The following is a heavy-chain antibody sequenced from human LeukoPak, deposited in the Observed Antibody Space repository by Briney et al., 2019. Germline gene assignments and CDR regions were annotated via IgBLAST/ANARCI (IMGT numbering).Heavy chain of an antibody. V-gene: IGHV3-21*01. CDR1: GFTFNIYN. D-gene: IGHD1-7*01. J-gene: IGHJ5*02. CDR3: ARGLNWNYGWFDP. Sequence: GGSLRLSCAASGFTFNIYNMNWVRRAPGKGLEWVSSISTSSSYIYYADSVRGRFTISRDNAKNSLYLQMNSLRAEDTAVYYCARGLNWNYGWFDPWGQGTLVTVSS. CDR2: ISTSSSYI.